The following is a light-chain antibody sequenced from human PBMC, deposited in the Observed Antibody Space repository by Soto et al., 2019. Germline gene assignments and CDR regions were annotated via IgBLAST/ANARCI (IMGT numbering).Light chain of an antibody. CDR1: SSNIGAGYA. V-gene: IGLV1-40*01. CDR2: DNS. CDR3: QTFDTSLSGYV. Sequence: QSVLTQPPSVSGAPGQRVTISCTGSSSNIGAGYAVHWYQHLPGTAPKVLIYDNSNRPSGVPDRFFGSKSGTSASLAIAGLRAEDEADYYCQTFDTSLSGYVFGTGTKLTVL. J-gene: IGLJ1*01.